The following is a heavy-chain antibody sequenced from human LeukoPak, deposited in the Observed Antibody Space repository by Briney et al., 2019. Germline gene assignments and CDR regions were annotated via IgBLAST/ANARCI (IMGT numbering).Heavy chain of an antibody. J-gene: IGHJ4*02. Sequence: SETLSLTCTVSGGSISSYSWGWIRQSPGKGLEWIAYINYSGSTNYNPSLKSRVSISVDTSKNQFSLELSSVTAADTAVYYCAGGRVWLAFDSWGQGTLVTVSS. D-gene: IGHD5-18*01. CDR2: INYSGST. CDR1: GGSISSYS. CDR3: AGGRVWLAFDS. V-gene: IGHV4-59*01.